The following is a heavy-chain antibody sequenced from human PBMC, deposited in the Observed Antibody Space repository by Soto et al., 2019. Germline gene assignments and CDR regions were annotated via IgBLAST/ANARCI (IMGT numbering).Heavy chain of an antibody. CDR2: ITGSGGGT. Sequence: EVQLLESGGGLVQPGGSLRLSCAASGFTFSNYAMTWVRQAPGKGLEWVSVITGSGGGTYFVDSVKGRFTISRDNSKNTGYLQMNCLRAEDTAVFYCATRPLTAAGFDYWGQGFLVTVSS. CDR3: ATRPLTAAGFDY. CDR1: GFTFSNYA. J-gene: IGHJ4*02. V-gene: IGHV3-23*01. D-gene: IGHD6-13*01.